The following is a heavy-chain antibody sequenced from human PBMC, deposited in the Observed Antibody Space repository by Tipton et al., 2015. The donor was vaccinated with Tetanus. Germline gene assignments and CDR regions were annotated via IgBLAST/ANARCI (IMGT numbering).Heavy chain of an antibody. CDR1: GGSISSGDYS. CDR3: ARGGGNTMFRGGEFVHSYYYQGMDV. CDR2: TSPSGRT. D-gene: IGHD3-10*01. J-gene: IGHJ6*02. V-gene: IGHV4-30-2*01. Sequence: TLSLTCAVSGGSISSGDYSWSWIRQPPGKGLEWLAYTSPSGRTNSNYSLKSRITISQDTSKNQFSLRPTSVTAADTAVYYCARGGGNTMFRGGEFVHSYYYQGMDVWGQGTTVTVSS.